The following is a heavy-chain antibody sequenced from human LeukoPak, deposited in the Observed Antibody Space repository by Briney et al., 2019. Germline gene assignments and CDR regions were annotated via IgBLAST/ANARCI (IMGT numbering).Heavy chain of an antibody. Sequence: GASVKVSCKASGYTFTGYYMHWVRQAPGQGPEWMGWINPNSGGTNYAQKFQGRVTMTRDTSISTAYMELSRLRSDDTAVYYCAESSGYYTGAFDIWGQGTMVTVSS. CDR1: GYTFTGYY. V-gene: IGHV1-2*02. CDR2: INPNSGGT. D-gene: IGHD3-22*01. J-gene: IGHJ3*02. CDR3: AESSGYYTGAFDI.